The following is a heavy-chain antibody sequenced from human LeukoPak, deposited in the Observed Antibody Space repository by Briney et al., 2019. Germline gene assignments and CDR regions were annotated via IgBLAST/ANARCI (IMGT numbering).Heavy chain of an antibody. CDR2: IRSKANSYAT. Sequence: PGGSLRLSCAASGFTFSSYGMHWVRQASGKGLEWVGRIRSKANSYATAYAASVKGRFTISRDDSKNTAYLQMNSLKTEDTAVYYCTRNPGGLPVDYWGQGTLVTVSS. V-gene: IGHV3-73*01. J-gene: IGHJ4*02. CDR3: TRNPGGLPVDY. D-gene: IGHD1-26*01. CDR1: GFTFSSYG.